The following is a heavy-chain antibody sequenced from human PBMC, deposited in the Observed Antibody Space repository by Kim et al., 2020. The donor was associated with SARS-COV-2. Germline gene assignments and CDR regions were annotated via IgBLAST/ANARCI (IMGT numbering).Heavy chain of an antibody. J-gene: IGHJ4*02. CDR2: INHSGST. D-gene: IGHD3-16*01. V-gene: IGHV4-34*01. CDR1: GGSFSGYY. Sequence: SETLSLTCAVYGGSFSGYYWSWIRQPPGKGLEWIGEINHSGSTNYNPSLKSRVTISVDTSKNQFSLKLSSVTAADTAVYYCARGLKDSWGCLGYWGQGILVTVSS. CDR3: ARGLKDSWGCLGY.